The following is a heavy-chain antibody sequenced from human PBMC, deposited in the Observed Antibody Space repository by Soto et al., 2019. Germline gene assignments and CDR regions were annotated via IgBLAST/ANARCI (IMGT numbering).Heavy chain of an antibody. Sequence: GASVKVSCKASGYTFTSYAMHWVRQAPGQRLEWMGWINAGNGNTKYSQKFQGRVTITRDTSASTAYMELSSLRSEDTAVYYCAGLEGSSTSCYDWEDDWGQGTLVTVAS. CDR1: GYTFTSYA. D-gene: IGHD2-2*01. CDR2: INAGNGNT. V-gene: IGHV1-3*01. CDR3: AGLEGSSTSCYDWEDD. J-gene: IGHJ4*02.